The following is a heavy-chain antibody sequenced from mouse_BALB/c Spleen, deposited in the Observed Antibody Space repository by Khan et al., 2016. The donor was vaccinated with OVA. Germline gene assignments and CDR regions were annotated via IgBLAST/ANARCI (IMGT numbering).Heavy chain of an antibody. D-gene: IGHD1-1*01. CDR3: AKSRFITSVVGGYFDD. J-gene: IGHJ2*01. Sequence: EVQLVESGPDLVKPSQSLSLTCTVTGYSFTNGFGWHWIRQFPGNKLEWMGYIHYSGSTNYNPSLKSRISITRDTSKNQSFLQLNSVTTEDTATDYCAKSRFITSVVGGYFDDWGQGTTLTVSS. CDR2: IHYSGST. CDR1: GYSFTNGFG. V-gene: IGHV3-1*02.